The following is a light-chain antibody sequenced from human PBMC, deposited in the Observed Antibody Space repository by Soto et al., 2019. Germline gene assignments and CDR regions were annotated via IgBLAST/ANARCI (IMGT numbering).Light chain of an antibody. CDR3: ATWDDSLSGPGV. V-gene: IGLV1-44*01. J-gene: IGLJ1*01. Sequence: QSVLTQPPSASGTPGQRVVISCSGSSSNIGTNTINWFQQLPATAPKLLIYSNNQRPSGVPDRFSGSKSGTSASLAISGLQSEDGADYYCATWDDSLSGPGVFGTGTKVTVL. CDR2: SNN. CDR1: SSNIGTNT.